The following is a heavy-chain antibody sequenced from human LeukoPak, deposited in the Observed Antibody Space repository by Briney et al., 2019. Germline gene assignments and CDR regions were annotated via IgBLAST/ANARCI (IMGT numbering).Heavy chain of an antibody. V-gene: IGHV1-69*13. D-gene: IGHD3-10*01. CDR3: ARGPKYGSGSYPFDY. J-gene: IGHJ4*02. Sequence: ASVKVSCKASGGTFSSYAISWVRQAPGQGLEWMGGIIPIFGTANYAQKFQGRVTITADESTSTAYMELSSLRSEDTAVYYCARGPKYGSGSYPFDYWGQGTLVTVSS. CDR1: GGTFSSYA. CDR2: IIPIFGTA.